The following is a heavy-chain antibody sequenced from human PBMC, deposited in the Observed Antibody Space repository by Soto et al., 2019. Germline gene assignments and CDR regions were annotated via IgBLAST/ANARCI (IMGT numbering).Heavy chain of an antibody. V-gene: IGHV3-53*01. CDR2: IESVGTA. J-gene: IGHJ6*02. CDR1: GFTVSRSY. CDR3: AKDLGPLKLLNYVYYGLDV. Sequence: GGSLRLSCNPSGFTVSRSYMSWVRQAPAIGLEWVAVIESVGTAPYADSVKGRFTISRDNPNNIIYLQLHTLRAEDTAVYYCAKDLGPLKLLNYVYYGLDVWGQGTTVTVSS. D-gene: IGHD3-16*01.